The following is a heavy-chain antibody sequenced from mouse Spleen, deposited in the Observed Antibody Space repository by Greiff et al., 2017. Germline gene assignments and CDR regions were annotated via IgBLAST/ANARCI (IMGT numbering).Heavy chain of an antibody. CDR2: ISSGSSTI. D-gene: IGHD2-10*02. J-gene: IGHJ1*01. V-gene: IGHV5-17*01. CDR3: ARVWYFWYFDV. Sequence: DVHLVESGGGLVKPGGSLKLSCAASGFTFSDYGMHWVRQAPEKGLEWVAYISSGSSTIYYADTVKGRFTISRDNAKNTLFLQMTSLRSEDTAMYYCARVWYFWYFDVWGAGTTVTVSS. CDR1: GFTFSDYG.